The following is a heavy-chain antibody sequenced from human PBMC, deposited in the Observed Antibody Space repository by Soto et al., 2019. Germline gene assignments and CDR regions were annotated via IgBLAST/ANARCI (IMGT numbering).Heavy chain of an antibody. CDR2: IKEDGSEK. CDR1: GFTFSGYW. Sequence: EVQLVESGGGLVQPGGSLRLSCAASGFTFSGYWMKWVRQAPGKGLEWVATIKEDGSEKYYVDSVKGRFTISRDSAKNSVHLQMKRLRVEDTALYYCASTRGYWAQGTLVTVSS. D-gene: IGHD3-3*01. CDR3: ASTRGY. J-gene: IGHJ4*02. V-gene: IGHV3-7*05.